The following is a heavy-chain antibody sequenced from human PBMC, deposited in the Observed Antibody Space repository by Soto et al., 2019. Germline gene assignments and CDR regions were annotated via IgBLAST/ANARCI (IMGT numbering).Heavy chain of an antibody. V-gene: IGHV1-18*01. J-gene: IGHJ4*02. Sequence: QVQLVQSGAEVKKPGASVKVSCKASGYTFTSYGISWVRQAPGQGLEWMGWIRAYNCNTKYAQKVQGRVTMPTDTSTSTAYMELRSLRSDDTAVYYCARDLAVGLVDYWGQGSLVTVSS. D-gene: IGHD6-19*01. CDR3: ARDLAVGLVDY. CDR1: GYTFTSYG. CDR2: IRAYNCNT.